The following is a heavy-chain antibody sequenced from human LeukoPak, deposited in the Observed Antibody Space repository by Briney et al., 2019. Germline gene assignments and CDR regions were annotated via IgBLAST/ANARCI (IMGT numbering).Heavy chain of an antibody. J-gene: IGHJ4*02. D-gene: IGHD3-10*01. CDR2: IYYSGST. Sequence: SETLSLTCTVSGGSISSYYWSWIRQPPGKGLEWIGYIYYSGSTNYNPSLKSRVTISVDTSKNQFSLKLSSVTAADTAVYYCARGGDYYGSGSYYNVYSYFDYWGQGTLVTVSS. CDR1: GGSISSYY. CDR3: ARGGDYYGSGSYYNVYSYFDY. V-gene: IGHV4-59*01.